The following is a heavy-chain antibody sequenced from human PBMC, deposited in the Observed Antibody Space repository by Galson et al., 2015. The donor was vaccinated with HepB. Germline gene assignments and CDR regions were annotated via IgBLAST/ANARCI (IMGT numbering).Heavy chain of an antibody. CDR2: IKQDGSEK. Sequence: SLRLSCAASGFTFSSYWMSWVRQAPGKGLEWVANIKQDGSEKYYVDSVKGRFTISRDNAKNSLYLQMNSLRAEDTAVYYCAREGEDCSGGSCYYPVGYFDLWGRGTLVTVSS. V-gene: IGHV3-7*03. D-gene: IGHD2-15*01. CDR3: AREGEDCSGGSCYYPVGYFDL. CDR1: GFTFSSYW. J-gene: IGHJ2*01.